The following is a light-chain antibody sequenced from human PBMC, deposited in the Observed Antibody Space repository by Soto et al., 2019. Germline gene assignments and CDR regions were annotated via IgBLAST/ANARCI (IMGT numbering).Light chain of an antibody. CDR2: GTS. Sequence: EIVLTQSPGIMYLSPGERATLSCRASQTVGRSFLAWYQQKPGQSPRLLIFGTSIRATGTPDRFSGGGSGADFTHTISRLDPEDFEVYYCQQYDSLPPWTFGQGTRVEVK. J-gene: IGKJ1*01. V-gene: IGKV3-20*01. CDR3: QQYDSLPPWT. CDR1: QTVGRSF.